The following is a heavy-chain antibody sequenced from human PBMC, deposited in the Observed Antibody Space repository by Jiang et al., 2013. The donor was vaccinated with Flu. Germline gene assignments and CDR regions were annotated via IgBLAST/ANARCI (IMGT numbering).Heavy chain of an antibody. J-gene: IGHJ4*02. CDR3: ARWVGATTGRVGFDY. D-gene: IGHD1-26*01. V-gene: IGHV5-51*01. Sequence: GWVRQMPGKGLEWMGIIYPSDSDTRYSPSFQGQVTISADKSISTAYLQWSSLKASDTAMYYCARWVGATTGRVGFDYWGQGTLVTVSS. CDR2: IYPSDSDT.